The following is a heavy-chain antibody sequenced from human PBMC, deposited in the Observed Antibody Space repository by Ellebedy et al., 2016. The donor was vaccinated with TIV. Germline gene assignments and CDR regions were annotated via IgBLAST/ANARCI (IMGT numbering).Heavy chain of an antibody. CDR1: GYTFTGYY. CDR3: ARDLGRDGYHP. D-gene: IGHD5-24*01. CDR2: INPKSGGT. V-gene: IGHV1-2*02. J-gene: IGHJ5*02. Sequence: AASVKVSCKASGYTFTGYYMHWVRQAPGQGLQWMGWINPKSGGTNYAQKFQGRVTMTRDTSISTAYMELSRLRSDDTAVYYCARDLGRDGYHPWGQGTLDTVSS.